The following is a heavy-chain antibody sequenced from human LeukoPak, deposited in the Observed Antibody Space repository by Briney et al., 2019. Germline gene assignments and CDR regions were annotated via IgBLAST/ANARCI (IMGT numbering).Heavy chain of an antibody. V-gene: IGHV3-64*01. D-gene: IGHD3-16*01. CDR1: GFTLSSYW. CDR2: ISENGGRT. J-gene: IGHJ3*02. Sequence: PGGSLRLSCAASGFTLSSYWLHWVRQAPGKGLEYVSAISENGGRTYYANSVKGRFTNSRDNSKNTLYLQMDSLRAEDMAVYYCARDRVGGWAFDIWGQGTMVTVSS. CDR3: ARDRVGGWAFDI.